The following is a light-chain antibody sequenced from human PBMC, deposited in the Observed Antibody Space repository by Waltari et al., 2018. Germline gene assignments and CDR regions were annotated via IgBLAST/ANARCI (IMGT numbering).Light chain of an antibody. J-gene: IGKJ2*01. CDR3: QQSYSAPEYT. CDR2: AAS. Sequence: DIQMTQSPSSLSASVGDRVTITCRASQSIISYLNWYQQKPGRAPKLLIFAASSLQSGVPSRFSGSGSGTDFTLTISSLQPEDFATYHCQQSYSAPEYTFGQGTKLEIK. V-gene: IGKV1-39*01. CDR1: QSIISY.